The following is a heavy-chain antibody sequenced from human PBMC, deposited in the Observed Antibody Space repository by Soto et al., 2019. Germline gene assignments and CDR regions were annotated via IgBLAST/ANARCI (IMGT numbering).Heavy chain of an antibody. CDR3: AKDRGGFTSGWEFFDF. J-gene: IGHJ4*02. V-gene: IGHV3-23*01. Sequence: EVVLLESGGGLVQPGGSLRLSCEVSGVAFSFYSMSWVRQAPGKGLEWVASISGNGGTTYYAASGKGRFTFSRDNSKNTVYLQMNSLSGEDTAVYYCAKDRGGFTSGWEFFDFWGQGTLVTVSS. D-gene: IGHD6-19*01. CDR1: GVAFSFYS. CDR2: ISGNGGTT.